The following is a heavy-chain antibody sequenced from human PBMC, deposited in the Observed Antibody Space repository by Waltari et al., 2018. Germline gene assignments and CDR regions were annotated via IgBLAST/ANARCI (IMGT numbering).Heavy chain of an antibody. CDR1: GYTFTSYA. CDR3: ARDRDYSSGWYYFDY. CDR2: INAGNGNT. V-gene: IGHV1-3*01. D-gene: IGHD6-19*01. J-gene: IGHJ4*02. Sequence: QVQLVQSGAEVKKPGASVKVSCKASGYTFTSYAMHWVRQAPGQRLEWMGWINAGNGNTKYSQKCQGRVTITRDTAASTAYMELSSLRSEDTAVYYCARDRDYSSGWYYFDYWGQGTLVTVSS.